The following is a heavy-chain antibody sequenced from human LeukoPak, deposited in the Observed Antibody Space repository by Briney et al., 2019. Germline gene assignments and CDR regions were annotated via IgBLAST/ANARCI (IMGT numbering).Heavy chain of an antibody. CDR3: ARAPSEIGGYYPEYYRH. CDR1: GFTFSSFL. D-gene: IGHD3-22*01. CDR2: IKSDGST. V-gene: IGHV3-74*01. J-gene: IGHJ1*01. Sequence: GGSLRLSCAASGFTFSSFLMHWVRQAPGKGLVWVSRIKSDGSTNYAGSVKGRFTISRDNGKNTVSLQMNSLRVEDTGVCYCARAPSEIGGYYPEYYRHWGQGTLVTVSS.